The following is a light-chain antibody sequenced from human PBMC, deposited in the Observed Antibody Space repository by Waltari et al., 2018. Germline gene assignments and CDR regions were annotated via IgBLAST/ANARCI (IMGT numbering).Light chain of an antibody. CDR3: QQYDGSIRT. J-gene: IGKJ4*01. CDR1: QTINNNF. CDR2: GAS. V-gene: IGKV3-20*01. Sequence: IVLPQSPATLSSSPGQSAPLSSRTRQTINNNFFGWYQQKPGQAPRLLIHGASSRATGFPDRFSGSGSGTDFTLTISRLEPEDVAVYYCQQYDGSIRTFGGGTKVEI.